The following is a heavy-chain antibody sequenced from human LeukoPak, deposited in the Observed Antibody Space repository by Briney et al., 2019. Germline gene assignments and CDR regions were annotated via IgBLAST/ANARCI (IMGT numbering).Heavy chain of an antibody. CDR3: ARDLNGYCSGGACSNLYYLDY. D-gene: IGHD2-15*01. V-gene: IGHV1-2*02. Sequence: ASVKVSCRAYGYTFTGYYMHWVRQAPGQGLEWMGWINPNIGGTNYAQKFQGRVTMTRDTSINTAYMELSRLTSDDTVVYYCARDLNGYCSGGACSNLYYLDYWGQGTLVTVSS. J-gene: IGHJ4*02. CDR1: GYTFTGYY. CDR2: INPNIGGT.